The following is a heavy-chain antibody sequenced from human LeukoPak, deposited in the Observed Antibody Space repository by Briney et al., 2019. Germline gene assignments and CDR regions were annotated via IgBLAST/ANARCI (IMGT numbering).Heavy chain of an antibody. CDR3: ASFGYYYDSSGYYSADY. V-gene: IGHV4-59*12. Sequence: SETLSLTCTVSGGSISSYYWSWIRQPPGKGLEWIGYIYYSGSTNYNPSLKSRVTMSVDTSKNQFSLKLSSVTAADTAVYYCASFGYYYDSSGYYSADYWGQGTLVTVSS. D-gene: IGHD3-22*01. CDR1: GGSISSYY. J-gene: IGHJ4*02. CDR2: IYYSGST.